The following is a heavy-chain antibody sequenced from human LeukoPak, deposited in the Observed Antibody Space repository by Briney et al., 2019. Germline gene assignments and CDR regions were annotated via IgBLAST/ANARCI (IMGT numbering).Heavy chain of an antibody. Sequence: GGSLRLSCAASGFTFTSFSFDWVRQAPGKGLEWVSSINTVATYIYYEDSVRGRFTISRDNAKNSVYLQMDSLRAEDTGVYYCARLRRNGDSGGFYYYYDYWGQGTLVTVSS. D-gene: IGHD3-22*01. J-gene: IGHJ4*02. CDR3: ARLRRNGDSGGFYYYYDY. CDR1: GFTFTSFS. CDR2: INTVATYI. V-gene: IGHV3-21*01.